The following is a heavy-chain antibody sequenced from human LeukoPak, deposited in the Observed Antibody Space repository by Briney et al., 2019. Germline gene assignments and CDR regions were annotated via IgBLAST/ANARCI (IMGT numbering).Heavy chain of an antibody. D-gene: IGHD3-9*01. Sequence: SEALSLTCAVSGDSISSRNSWSWVRQPPGRGLEWVGDIYHSGSTYDNPSLKSRVTISVDTSKNQFSLKLSSVTAADTAVHYCASRSMDYDILTGYWGTGPGQEDYWGQGTLVTVSS. V-gene: IGHV4-4*02. CDR2: IYHSGST. CDR1: GDSISSRNS. J-gene: IGHJ4*02. CDR3: ASRSMDYDILTGYWGTGPGQEDY.